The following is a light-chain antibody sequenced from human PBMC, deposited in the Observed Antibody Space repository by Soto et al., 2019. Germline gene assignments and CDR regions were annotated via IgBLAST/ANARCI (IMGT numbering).Light chain of an antibody. Sequence: ALQLTQSPSSLSASVGDRVTITCRASQGISSALAWYQQQPGKAPSLLIYDASTLESGVPSRFSGSGSGTDFTLTISSLQPEDFTTYYCQQFNSYLLTFGGGTKVEIK. J-gene: IGKJ4*01. CDR3: QQFNSYLLT. CDR1: QGISSA. CDR2: DAS. V-gene: IGKV1-13*02.